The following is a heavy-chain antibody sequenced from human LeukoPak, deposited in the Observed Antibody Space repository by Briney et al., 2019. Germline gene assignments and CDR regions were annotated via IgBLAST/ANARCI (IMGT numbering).Heavy chain of an antibody. J-gene: IGHJ6*03. V-gene: IGHV1-18*01. CDR1: GYTFSNSG. D-gene: IGHD1-26*01. Sequence: EASVKVSCKASGYTFSNSGISWVRQAPGQGLEWMGWISTYSGTTNYAHHLQGRLTMTTDTSTSTAYMELRNLKSDDTAVYYCARSGGYYFYMDVWGKGTTVTVSS. CDR3: ARSGGYYFYMDV. CDR2: ISTYSGTT.